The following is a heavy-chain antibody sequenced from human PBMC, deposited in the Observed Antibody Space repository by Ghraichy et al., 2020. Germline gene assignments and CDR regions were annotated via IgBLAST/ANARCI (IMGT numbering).Heavy chain of an antibody. CDR3: AKGLDYGDYGGFDY. Sequence: GGSLRLSCAASGFTFSSYGMHWVRQAPGKGLEWVAVISYDGSNKYYADSVKGRFTISRDNSKNTLYLQMNSLRAEDTAVYYCAKGLDYGDYGGFDYWGQGTLVTVSS. V-gene: IGHV3-30*18. CDR1: GFTFSSYG. CDR2: ISYDGSNK. J-gene: IGHJ4*02. D-gene: IGHD4-17*01.